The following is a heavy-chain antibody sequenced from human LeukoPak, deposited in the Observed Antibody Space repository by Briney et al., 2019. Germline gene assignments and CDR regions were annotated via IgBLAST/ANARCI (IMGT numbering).Heavy chain of an antibody. J-gene: IGHJ4*02. Sequence: PGGSLRLSCVASGFPFSSHGMHWVRQALDKGLEWVSFIQYDEGNKFYADSVRGRSTISRDISKNTLYLQMNSLRAEDTAVYFCAKDNPVLDYWGQGTLVTVSS. CDR3: AKDNPVLDY. V-gene: IGHV3-30*02. CDR2: IQYDEGNK. D-gene: IGHD3-10*02. CDR1: GFPFSSHG.